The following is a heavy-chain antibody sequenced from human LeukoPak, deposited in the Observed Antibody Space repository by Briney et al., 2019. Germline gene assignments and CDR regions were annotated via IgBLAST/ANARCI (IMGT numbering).Heavy chain of an antibody. CDR1: GFTFSSYA. CDR3: ARASDGMDV. Sequence: GGSLGLSCAASGFTFSSYAMHWVRQAPGKGLEWVAVISYDGSNKYYADSVKGRFTISRDNSKNTLYLQMNSLRAEDTAVYYCARASDGMDVWGQGTTVTVSS. J-gene: IGHJ6*02. CDR2: ISYDGSNK. V-gene: IGHV3-30-3*01.